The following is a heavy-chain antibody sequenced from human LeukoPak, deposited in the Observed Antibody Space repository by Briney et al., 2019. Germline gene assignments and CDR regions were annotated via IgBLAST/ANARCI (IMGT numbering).Heavy chain of an antibody. CDR3: ARDLSLSGGTTEWFDP. V-gene: IGHV1-69*04. Sequence: ASVKVSCKASGGTFSSYAISWVRQAPGQGLEWMGRIIPILGIANYAQKFRGRVTITADKSTSTAYMELSSLRSEDTAVYYCARDLSLSGGTTEWFDPWGQGTLVTVSS. CDR1: GGTFSSYA. CDR2: IIPILGIA. J-gene: IGHJ5*02. D-gene: IGHD1-1*01.